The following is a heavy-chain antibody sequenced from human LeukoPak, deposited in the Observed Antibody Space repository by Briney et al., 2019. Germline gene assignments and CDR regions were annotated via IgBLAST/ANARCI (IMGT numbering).Heavy chain of an antibody. CDR1: GMSLTDFQ. CDR3: ARGALGAFDI. V-gene: IGHV4-34*01. Sequence: ASETLSLTCIVYGMSLTDFQWGWIRQSPGKGLEWIGEINHSGRTNYNPSLKSRVTISLDTSKNQVSLKLSSVTAADTAVYYCARGALGAFDIWGQGTMVTVSS. J-gene: IGHJ3*02. CDR2: INHSGRT.